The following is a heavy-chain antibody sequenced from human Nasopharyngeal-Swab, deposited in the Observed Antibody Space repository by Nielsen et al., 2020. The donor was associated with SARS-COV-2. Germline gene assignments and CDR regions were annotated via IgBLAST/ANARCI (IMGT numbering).Heavy chain of an antibody. J-gene: IGHJ3*02. D-gene: IGHD4-17*01. Sequence: GGSLRLPCAASGFTFSSYAMSWVRQAPGKGLEWVSAISGSGGSTYYADSVKGRFTISRDNSKNTLYLQMNSLRAEDTAVYYCAKDLRVTTSAFDIWGQGTMVTVSS. CDR2: ISGSGGST. CDR3: AKDLRVTTSAFDI. CDR1: GFTFSSYA. V-gene: IGHV3-23*01.